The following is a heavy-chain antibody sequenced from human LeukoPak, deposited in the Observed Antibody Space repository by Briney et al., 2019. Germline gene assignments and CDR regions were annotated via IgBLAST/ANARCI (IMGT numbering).Heavy chain of an antibody. J-gene: IGHJ4*02. Sequence: PGGSLRLSCAASGFTFGPYTMNWVRQAPGKGLEWVSYISSSSDTIYYADSVKGRFTISRDNAKNSLYLQMNSLRAEDTAVYYCARGEPEDYWGQGTLVTVSS. V-gene: IGHV3-48*04. CDR1: GFTFGPYT. CDR3: ARGEPEDY. D-gene: IGHD1-14*01. CDR2: ISSSSDTI.